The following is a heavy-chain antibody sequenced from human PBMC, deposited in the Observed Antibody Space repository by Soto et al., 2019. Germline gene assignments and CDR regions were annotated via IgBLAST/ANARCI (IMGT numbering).Heavy chain of an antibody. D-gene: IGHD2-15*01. CDR1: GGSISSGGYS. J-gene: IGHJ4*02. V-gene: IGHV4-30-2*01. CDR2: IYHSGST. CDR3: ARGQVVAAQH. Sequence: SETLSLTCAVSGGSISSGGYSWSWIRQPPGKGLEWIGYIYHSGSTYFNPSLKSRVTISVDRSKNQFSLKLSSVTAADTAVYYCARGQVVAAQHWGQGTLVTVSS.